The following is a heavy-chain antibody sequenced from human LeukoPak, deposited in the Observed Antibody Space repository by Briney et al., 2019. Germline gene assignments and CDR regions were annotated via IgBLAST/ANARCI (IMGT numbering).Heavy chain of an antibody. Sequence: ASVKVSCKASGYTFTSYAMHWVRQAPGQRLEWMGWINAGNGNTKYSQKFQGRVTITRDTSVSTAYMELSSLRSEDTAVYYCARDGSFTPQYYDFWSGYYDGPIDYWGQGTLVTVSS. D-gene: IGHD3-3*01. V-gene: IGHV1-3*01. J-gene: IGHJ4*02. CDR3: ARDGSFTPQYYDFWSGYYDGPIDY. CDR1: GYTFTSYA. CDR2: INAGNGNT.